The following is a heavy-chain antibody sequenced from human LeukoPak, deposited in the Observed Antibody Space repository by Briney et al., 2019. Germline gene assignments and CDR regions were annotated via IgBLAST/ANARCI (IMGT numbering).Heavy chain of an antibody. D-gene: IGHD3-22*01. CDR1: GFTFRSYE. CDR2: ITSSGNTI. CDR3: ARANYYDISGYDY. Sequence: PGGSLRLSCAASGFTFRSYEMNWVRQAPGQGLEWVSYITSSGNTIYYADSVKGRSTISRDNAKNSLYLQMNSLRAEDTAVYYCARANYYDISGYDYWGQGTLVTVSS. J-gene: IGHJ4*02. V-gene: IGHV3-48*03.